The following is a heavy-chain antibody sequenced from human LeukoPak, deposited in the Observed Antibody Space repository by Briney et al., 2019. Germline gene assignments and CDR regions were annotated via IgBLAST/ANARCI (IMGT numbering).Heavy chain of an antibody. CDR1: GFTFSSYG. D-gene: IGHD3-10*01. CDR2: ISGSGGST. CDR3: AKVQGELLWFGERRNNWFDP. V-gene: IGHV3-23*01. J-gene: IGHJ5*02. Sequence: GGSLRLSCAASGFTFSSYGMSWVRQAPGKGLEWVSAISGSGGSTYYADSVKGRFTISRDNSKNTLYPQMNSLRAEDTAVYYCAKVQGELLWFGERRNNWFDPWGRGTLVTVSS.